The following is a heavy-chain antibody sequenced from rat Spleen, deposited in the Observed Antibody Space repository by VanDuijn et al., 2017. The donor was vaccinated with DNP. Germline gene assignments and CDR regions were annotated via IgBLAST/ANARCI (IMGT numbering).Heavy chain of an antibody. Sequence: EVQLVESGGDLVQPGRSLKLSCVASGFTFNNYWMTWIRQVPGKGLEWVASITSSGGSTYYPDSVKGRFTISRANAENTVYLQMNSLRFDDTATYYCARGDYGSYDYWGQGVMVTVSS. CDR1: GFTFNNYW. D-gene: IGHD1-3*01. CDR2: ITSSGGST. J-gene: IGHJ2*01. V-gene: IGHV5-31*01. CDR3: ARGDYGSYDY.